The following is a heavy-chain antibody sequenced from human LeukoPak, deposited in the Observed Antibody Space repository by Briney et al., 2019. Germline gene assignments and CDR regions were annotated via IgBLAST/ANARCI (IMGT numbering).Heavy chain of an antibody. Sequence: SETLSLTCAVYGGSFSGYYWSWIRQPPGKGLEWIGEINHSGSTKYNPSLKSRVTISVDTSKNQFSLKLSSVTAADTAVYYCARMYYGSGSYYNVLDYWGQGTLVTVSS. CDR3: ARMYYGSGSYYNVLDY. CDR2: INHSGST. J-gene: IGHJ4*02. CDR1: GGSFSGYY. D-gene: IGHD3-10*01. V-gene: IGHV4-34*01.